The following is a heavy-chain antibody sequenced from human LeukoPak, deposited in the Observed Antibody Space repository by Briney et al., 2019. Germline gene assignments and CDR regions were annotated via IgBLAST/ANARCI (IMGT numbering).Heavy chain of an antibody. D-gene: IGHD2-2*02. CDR3: ARGYCSSTSCYTTEYFQH. CDR1: GYTFTGYY. Sequence: ASVKVSCKASGYTFTGYYMHWVRQAPGQGLEWMGWINPNSGGTNYAQKFQGRVTMTRDTSISTVYMELSSLRSEDTAVYYCARGYCSSTSCYTTEYFQHWGQGTLVTVSS. CDR2: INPNSGGT. V-gene: IGHV1-2*02. J-gene: IGHJ1*01.